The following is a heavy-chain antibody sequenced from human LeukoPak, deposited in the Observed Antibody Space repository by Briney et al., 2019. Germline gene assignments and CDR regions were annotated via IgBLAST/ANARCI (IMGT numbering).Heavy chain of an antibody. V-gene: IGHV1-8*01. CDR3: ARAPLYYYYYYYMDV. CDR2: MNPNSGNT. CDR1: GYTFTSYD. J-gene: IGHJ6*03. Sequence: ASVKVSCKAPGYTFTSYDINWVRQATGQGLEWMGWMNPNSGNTGYAQKFQGRVTMTRNTSISTAYMELSSLRSEDTAVYYCARAPLYYYYYYYMDVWGKGTTVTVSS.